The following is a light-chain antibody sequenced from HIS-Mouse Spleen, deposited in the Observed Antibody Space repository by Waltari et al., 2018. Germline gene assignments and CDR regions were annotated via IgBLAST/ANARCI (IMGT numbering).Light chain of an antibody. CDR1: QGISSY. Sequence: IQWTQSPSFLSASVGDRVTITSRASQGISSYLAWYQQKPGKAPKLMIYAASTLQSGVPSRFSGSGSETEFTLTISSLQPEDFATYYCQQLKSYPPTFGQGTKVEIK. V-gene: IGKV1-9*01. CDR3: QQLKSYPPT. CDR2: AAS. J-gene: IGKJ1*01.